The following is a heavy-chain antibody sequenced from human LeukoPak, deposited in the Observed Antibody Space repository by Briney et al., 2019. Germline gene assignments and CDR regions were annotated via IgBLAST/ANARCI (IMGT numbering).Heavy chain of an antibody. CDR2: IYYSGST. CDR3: ARLGGYCSSTSCSDAFDI. V-gene: IGHV4-59*12. CDR1: GGSISSYY. J-gene: IGHJ3*02. Sequence: PSETLSLTCTVSGGSISSYYWSWIRQPPGKGLEWIGYIYYSGSTNYNPSLKSRVTISVDTSKNQFSLKLSSVTAADTAVYYCARLGGYCSSTSCSDAFDIWGQGTMVTVSS. D-gene: IGHD2-2*01.